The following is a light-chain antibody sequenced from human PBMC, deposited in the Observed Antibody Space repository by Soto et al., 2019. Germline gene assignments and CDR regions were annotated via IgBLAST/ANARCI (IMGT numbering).Light chain of an antibody. Sequence: EIVFTQSPATLSLSPGERATLSCRASQSVSSYLAWYQQKPGQAPRLLIYDASNRATGIPARFSGSGSGTDFTLTISSLEPEDFAVYYCYQRSNWPPTFGGGTKVDIK. CDR1: QSVSSY. V-gene: IGKV3-11*01. CDR3: YQRSNWPPT. J-gene: IGKJ4*01. CDR2: DAS.